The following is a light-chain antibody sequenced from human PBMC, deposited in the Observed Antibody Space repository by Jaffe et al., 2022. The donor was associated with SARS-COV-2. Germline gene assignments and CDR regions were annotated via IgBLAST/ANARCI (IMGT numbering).Light chain of an antibody. CDR3: QSYDSSLSVVV. V-gene: IGLV1-40*01. J-gene: IGLJ2*01. CDR1: SSNIGASYD. Sequence: QSVLTQPPSVSGAPGQRVTISCTGSSSNIGASYDVHWYQQVPGTAPKLLIYGNINRPSGVPDRFSASKSGTSASLAITGLQAEDEADYYCQSYDSSLSVVVFGGGTKLTVL. CDR2: GNI.